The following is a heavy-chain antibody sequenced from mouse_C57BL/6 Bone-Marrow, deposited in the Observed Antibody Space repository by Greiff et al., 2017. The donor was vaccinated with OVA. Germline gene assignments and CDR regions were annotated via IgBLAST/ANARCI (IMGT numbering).Heavy chain of an antibody. D-gene: IGHD3-2*02. CDR1: GYTFTSYW. V-gene: IGHV1-59*01. CDR3: ARGGESSGYGHYYAMDY. CDR2: IDPSDSYT. J-gene: IGHJ4*01. Sequence: QVQLQQPVAELVRPGTSVKLSCKASGYTFTSYWMHWVKQRPGQGLEWIGVIDPSDSYTNYNQKFKGKATLTVDTSSSTAYMQLSSLTSEDSAVYYCARGGESSGYGHYYAMDYWGQGTSVTGSS.